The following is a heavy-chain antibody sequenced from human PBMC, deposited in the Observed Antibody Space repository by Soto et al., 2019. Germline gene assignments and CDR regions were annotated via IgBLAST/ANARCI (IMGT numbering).Heavy chain of an antibody. V-gene: IGHV3-9*01. CDR3: AKDKSFSSSGEGLDY. CDR1: GFTFDDYA. D-gene: IGHD6-13*01. CDR2: INWNSGRI. Sequence: GGSLRLSCAASGFTFDDYAMHWVRQAPGKGLEWVSGINWNSGRIGYADSVKGRFTISRDNAKNSLYLQMNSLRPEDTALYYCAKDKSFSSSGEGLDYWGQGTLVTVSS. J-gene: IGHJ4*02.